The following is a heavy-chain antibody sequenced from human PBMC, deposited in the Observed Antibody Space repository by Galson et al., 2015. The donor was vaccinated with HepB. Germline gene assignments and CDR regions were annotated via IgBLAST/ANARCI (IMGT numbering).Heavy chain of an antibody. D-gene: IGHD3-10*01. J-gene: IGHJ6*02. CDR2: IIPILGIA. CDR1: GGTFSSYA. Sequence: SVKVSCKASGGTFSSYAISWVRQAPGQGLEWMGRIIPILGIANYAQKFQGRVTITADKSTSTAYMELSSLRSEDTAVYYCARGVRGVIIEGYYYYYGMDVWGQGTTVTVSS. V-gene: IGHV1-69*04. CDR3: ARGVRGVIIEGYYYYYGMDV.